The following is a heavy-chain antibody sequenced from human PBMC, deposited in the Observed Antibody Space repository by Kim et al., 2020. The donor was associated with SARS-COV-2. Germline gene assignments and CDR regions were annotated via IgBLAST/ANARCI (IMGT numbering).Heavy chain of an antibody. Sequence: ASVKVSCKVSGYTLTELSMHWVRQAPGKGLEWMGGFDPDDGETIYAQKFQGRVTMTEDTSTDTAYMELSSLRSEDTAVYYCATGSPVAGTHEDWRYYYGMDVWGQETTVTVSS. J-gene: IGHJ6*02. D-gene: IGHD6-19*01. CDR2: FDPDDGET. CDR3: ATGSPVAGTHEDWRYYYGMDV. V-gene: IGHV1-24*01. CDR1: GYTLTELS.